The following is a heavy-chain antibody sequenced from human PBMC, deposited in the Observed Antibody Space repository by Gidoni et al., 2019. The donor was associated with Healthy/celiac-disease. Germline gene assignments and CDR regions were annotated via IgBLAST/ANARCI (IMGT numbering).Heavy chain of an antibody. D-gene: IGHD6-19*01. V-gene: IGHV1-3*01. CDR1: GYTFTSYA. CDR2: INACNGNT. Sequence: QVQLVQSGAAVKKPGASAKVSCKASGYTFTSYAMNWVRQAPGQRLEWMGWINACNGNTKYSQYFQSRVTITRDTSASTAYMELSSLRSEDTAVYCCARGPAVAPDYFHYWGQGTLVTVSS. CDR3: ARGPAVAPDYFHY. J-gene: IGHJ4*02.